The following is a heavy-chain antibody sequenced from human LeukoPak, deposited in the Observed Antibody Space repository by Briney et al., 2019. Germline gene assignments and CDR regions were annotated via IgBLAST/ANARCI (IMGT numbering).Heavy chain of an antibody. Sequence: SETLSLTCTLSGGSISGFYWSWIRQPPGKGLEWIGYIYYSGSTNYNPSLKSRVTISVDTSKNQFSLKLSSVTAADTAVYYCARNPQMSVGEFDYWGQGTLVTVSS. CDR2: IYYSGST. J-gene: IGHJ4*02. D-gene: IGHD4-23*01. CDR1: GGSISGFY. CDR3: ARNPQMSVGEFDY. V-gene: IGHV4-59*08.